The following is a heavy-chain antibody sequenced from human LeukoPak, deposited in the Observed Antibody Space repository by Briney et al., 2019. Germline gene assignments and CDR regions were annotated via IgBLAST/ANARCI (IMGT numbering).Heavy chain of an antibody. Sequence: PGGSLRLSCAASGFTFSSYAMHWVRQAPGKGLEWVAVISYDGSNKYYADSVKGRFTISRDNSKNTLYLQMNSLRAEDTAVYYCAREGDSSGFDAFDIWGQGTMVTVSS. V-gene: IGHV3-30-3*01. J-gene: IGHJ3*02. CDR1: GFTFSSYA. CDR2: ISYDGSNK. D-gene: IGHD3-22*01. CDR3: AREGDSSGFDAFDI.